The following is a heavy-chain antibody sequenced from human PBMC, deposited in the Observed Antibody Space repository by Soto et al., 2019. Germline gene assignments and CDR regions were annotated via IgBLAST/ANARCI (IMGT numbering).Heavy chain of an antibody. V-gene: IGHV2-5*02. J-gene: IGHJ6*03. Sequence: GLDLAWLALIYWDDDKRYSPSLKSRLTITKDTSKNQVVLTMTNMDPVDTATYYCAHTSFRRLRSYYYYMDVWGKGTTVTVSS. CDR3: AHTSFRRLRSYYYYMDV. CDR2: IYWDDDK. D-gene: IGHD3-16*01.